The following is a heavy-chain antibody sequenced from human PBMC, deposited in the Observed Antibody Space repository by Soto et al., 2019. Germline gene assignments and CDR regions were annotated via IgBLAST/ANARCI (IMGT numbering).Heavy chain of an antibody. J-gene: IGHJ3*02. Sequence: VESLKISCKGSGYSFTSYCIGWVRQMPGKGLEWMGIICPGDSDTRYSPSFQGQVTISADKSISTAYLQWSSLKASDTAMYYCASRAGSILSSSWYGAFDIWGQGTMVTVSS. D-gene: IGHD6-13*01. CDR1: GYSFTSYC. CDR2: ICPGDSDT. V-gene: IGHV5-51*01. CDR3: ASRAGSILSSSWYGAFDI.